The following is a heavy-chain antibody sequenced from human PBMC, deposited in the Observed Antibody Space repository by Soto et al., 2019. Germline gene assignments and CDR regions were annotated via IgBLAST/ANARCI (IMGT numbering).Heavy chain of an antibody. V-gene: IGHV3-30*18. CDR1: GFTFSSYG. J-gene: IGHJ4*02. D-gene: IGHD2-15*01. Sequence: GGSLRLSCAASGFTFSSYGMHWVRQAPGKGLEWVAVISYDGSNKYYADSVKGRFTISRDNSKNTLYLQMNSLRAEDTAVYYCAKDVGGSFNGDFDYWGQGTLVTVSS. CDR3: AKDVGGSFNGDFDY. CDR2: ISYDGSNK.